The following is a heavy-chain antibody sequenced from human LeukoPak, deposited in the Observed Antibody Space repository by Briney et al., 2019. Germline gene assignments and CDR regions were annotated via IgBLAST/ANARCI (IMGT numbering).Heavy chain of an antibody. Sequence: GGSLRLPCAASAFSFRSYWMHWVRQAPGKGLVWVSRIDTDGSNTNYADSVKGRFTVSRDNAKDTLFLQMNSLRAEDTAVYYCARGLLGIDYWGQGTLVTVSS. V-gene: IGHV3-74*01. CDR2: IDTDGSNT. CDR3: ARGLLGIDY. J-gene: IGHJ4*02. CDR1: AFSFRSYW. D-gene: IGHD1-26*01.